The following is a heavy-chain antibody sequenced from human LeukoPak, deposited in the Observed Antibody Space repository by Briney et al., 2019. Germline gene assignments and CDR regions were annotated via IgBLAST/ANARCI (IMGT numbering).Heavy chain of an antibody. D-gene: IGHD3-10*01. J-gene: IGHJ4*02. CDR2: ITSNGGST. Sequence: GGSLRLSCSASGFTLSNYVMHWVRQAPGKGLEYVSAITSNGGSTYYAESVKGRFTFSRDNSKNTLYLQMSGLRAEDTAVYYCGREGGRVHYGSGGFFDSWGQGTLVTVSS. V-gene: IGHV3-64D*09. CDR1: GFTLSNYV. CDR3: GREGGRVHYGSGGFFDS.